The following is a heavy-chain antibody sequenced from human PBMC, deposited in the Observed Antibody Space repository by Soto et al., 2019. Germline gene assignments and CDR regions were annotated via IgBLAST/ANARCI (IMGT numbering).Heavy chain of an antibody. D-gene: IGHD2-15*01. V-gene: IGHV1-69*01. CDR2: IIPNFGTA. Sequence: GASVKASCKAFGGTFSCHAITWVQQAPGEGLEWVGGIIPNFGTANYAQKFQGRVTITADESTSTVYMELSSLRPDDTAVYYCARWGGVVTDPTFIGPFDYWGQGALVTVSS. CDR1: GGTFSCHA. CDR3: ARWGGVVTDPTFIGPFDY. J-gene: IGHJ4*02.